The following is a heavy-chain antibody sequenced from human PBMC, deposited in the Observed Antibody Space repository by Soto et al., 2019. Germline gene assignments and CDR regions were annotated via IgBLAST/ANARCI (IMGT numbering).Heavy chain of an antibody. CDR2: IYPGDSDT. CDR3: ARLRRKYYDGSGSYPNYYGMDV. CDR1: GYSFTSYW. D-gene: IGHD3-10*01. V-gene: IGHV5-51*01. Sequence: GESLKISCKGSGYSFTSYWIGWVRQMPGKGLEWMGIIYPGDSDTRYSPSFQGQVTISADKSISTAYLQWSSLKASDTAMYYCARLRRKYYDGSGSYPNYYGMDVWGQGNTVTVSS. J-gene: IGHJ6*02.